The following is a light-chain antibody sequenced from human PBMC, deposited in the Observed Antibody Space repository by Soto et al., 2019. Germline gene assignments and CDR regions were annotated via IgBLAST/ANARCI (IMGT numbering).Light chain of an antibody. CDR3: SSFTTISTYV. Sequence: QSALTQPPSVSGSPGQSVAISCTGTSSDVGSYNRVSWYQQPPGTAPKLVIYDVTNRPSGVPDRFSGSKSGNTASLTISGLQAEDEADYYCSSFTTISTYVFGTVTKLTVL. J-gene: IGLJ1*01. CDR1: SSDVGSYNR. CDR2: DVT. V-gene: IGLV2-18*02.